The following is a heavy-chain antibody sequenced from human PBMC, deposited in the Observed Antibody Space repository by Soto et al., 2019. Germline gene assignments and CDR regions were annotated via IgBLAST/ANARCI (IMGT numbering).Heavy chain of an antibody. J-gene: IGHJ4*02. Sequence: QVRLVQSGGEVRNPGASVKVSCKASGFTFSYYGVSWVRQAPGQGLEWMGFTNAHTGRSGTSKKFHGGVTLSTDTSTNTAYMELRSLRSDDTAVYFCARDPAGLYLFDYWGQGTLLTVSS. V-gene: IGHV1-18*04. CDR2: TNAHTGRS. CDR1: GFTFSYYG. D-gene: IGHD2-2*01. CDR3: ARDPAGLYLFDY.